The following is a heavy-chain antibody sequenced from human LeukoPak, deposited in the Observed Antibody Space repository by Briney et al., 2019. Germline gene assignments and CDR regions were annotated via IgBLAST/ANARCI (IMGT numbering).Heavy chain of an antibody. CDR1: GFPFSSYW. CDR2: INSDGSAT. V-gene: IGHV3-74*01. J-gene: IGHJ6*02. CDR3: ASDSPYYGMDV. Sequence: GGSLRLSCAASGFPFSSYWMHWVRHVPGKGLLWVSRINSDGSATIYADSVRGRFTISRDNAKNTLYLQMSGLRVEDTAVYHCASDSPYYGMDVWGQGTTVTVSS.